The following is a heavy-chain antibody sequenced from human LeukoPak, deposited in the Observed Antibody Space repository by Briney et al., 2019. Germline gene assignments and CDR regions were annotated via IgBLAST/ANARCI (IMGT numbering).Heavy chain of an antibody. D-gene: IGHD1-14*01. Sequence: GSLRLSCAASGFPFNSFWMHWVRQAPGKGLVWVSDMNEYSTTIRYADSVKGRFTISSDNAKSILYLQMNNLRAEDTAMYFCARGGVNPVDHWGQGTLVTVSS. V-gene: IGHV3-74*01. J-gene: IGHJ4*02. CDR1: GFPFNSFW. CDR3: ARGGVNPVDH. CDR2: MNEYSTTI.